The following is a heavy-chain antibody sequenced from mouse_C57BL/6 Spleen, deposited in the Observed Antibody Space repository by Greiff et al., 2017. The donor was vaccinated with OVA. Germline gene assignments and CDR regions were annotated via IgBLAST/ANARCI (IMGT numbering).Heavy chain of an antibody. V-gene: IGHV1-5*01. J-gene: IGHJ3*01. Sequence: VQLQQSGTVLARPGASVKMSCKTSGYTFTSYWMHWVKQRPGQGLAWIGAIYPGNSDTSYNQKFKGKAKLTAVTSASTAYMELSSLTNEDSAVYYCTRSDYGLPAWFAYWGQGTLVTVSA. CDR3: TRSDYGLPAWFAY. D-gene: IGHD1-1*02. CDR1: GYTFTSYW. CDR2: IYPGNSDT.